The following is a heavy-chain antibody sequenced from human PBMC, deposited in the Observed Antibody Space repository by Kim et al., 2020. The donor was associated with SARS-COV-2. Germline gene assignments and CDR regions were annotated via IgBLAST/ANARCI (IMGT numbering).Heavy chain of an antibody. CDR1: GFTFSSYA. CDR3: ADLSSYYFPTSRYYFDH. J-gene: IGHJ4*02. CDR2: ISDSGSST. V-gene: IGHV3-23*01. D-gene: IGHD3-22*01. Sequence: GGSLRLSCAASGFTFSSYAMSWVRQTPGKGLEWVSAISDSGSSTYYADSVKGRFTISRDNSKNTLYLQMNSLRAEDTAVYYCADLSSYYFPTSRYYFDHWGQGTLVTVSS.